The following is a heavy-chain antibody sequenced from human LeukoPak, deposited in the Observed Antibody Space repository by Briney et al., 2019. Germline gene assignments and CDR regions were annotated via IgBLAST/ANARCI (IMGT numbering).Heavy chain of an antibody. CDR1: GFTFSSYS. V-gene: IGHV3-21*01. CDR3: AREGWTHFDY. CDR2: ISSGSSYI. J-gene: IGHJ4*02. D-gene: IGHD6-19*01. Sequence: GGSLRLSCAASGFTFSSYSMNLVRQAPGKGLEWVSSISSGSSYIYYADSVKGRFTISRDNAKNSLYLQMNSLRAEDTAVYYCAREGWTHFDYWGQGTLVTVSS.